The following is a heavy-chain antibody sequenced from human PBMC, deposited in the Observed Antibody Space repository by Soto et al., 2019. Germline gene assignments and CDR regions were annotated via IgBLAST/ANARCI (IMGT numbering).Heavy chain of an antibody. V-gene: IGHV1-69*13. CDR1: GRTFSSHS. Sequence: SVKVSCKSSGRTFSSHSINWVRQAPGQGLEWMGGIIPIFGTASYAQKFQGRVTITADESTSTAYMELSSLRSEDTAVYYCARARVGQPDLGGWYYYGMDVWGQGTTVTVSS. CDR2: IIPIFGTA. J-gene: IGHJ6*02. CDR3: ARARVGQPDLGGWYYYGMDV. D-gene: IGHD1-26*01.